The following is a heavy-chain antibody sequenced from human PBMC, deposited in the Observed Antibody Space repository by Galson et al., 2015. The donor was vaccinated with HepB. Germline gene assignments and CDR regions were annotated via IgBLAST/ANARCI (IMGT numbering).Heavy chain of an antibody. CDR1: GFTFNSYW. V-gene: IGHV3-7*03. CDR3: ARRGSWERCYFDY. J-gene: IGHJ4*02. CDR2: IHQEGSDK. D-gene: IGHD6-13*01. Sequence: SLRLSCAASGFTFNSYWMGWVRQAPGKGLEWVANIHQEGSDKYYVDSVKGRLTISRDNAKNSLHLQMNSLRVEDTAVYFCARRGSWERCYFDYWGQGTLVTVSS.